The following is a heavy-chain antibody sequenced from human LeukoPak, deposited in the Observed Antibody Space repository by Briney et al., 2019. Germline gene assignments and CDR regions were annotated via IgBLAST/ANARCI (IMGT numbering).Heavy chain of an antibody. Sequence: GESLKISCKGSGYGFTSYWIGWVRQMPGKGLEWMGIIYPGDSDTRYSPSFQGQVTISADKSISTAYLQWSSLKASDTAMYYCARAYYYGSGSYYNPGYWGQGTLVTVSS. CDR2: IYPGDSDT. CDR1: GYGFTSYW. J-gene: IGHJ4*02. CDR3: ARAYYYGSGSYYNPGY. V-gene: IGHV5-51*01. D-gene: IGHD3-10*01.